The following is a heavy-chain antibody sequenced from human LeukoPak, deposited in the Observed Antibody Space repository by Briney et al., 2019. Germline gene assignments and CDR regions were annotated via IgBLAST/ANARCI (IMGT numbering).Heavy chain of an antibody. D-gene: IGHD1-26*01. CDR3: ARSWGIVGATGPIDH. CDR1: GGTFSSYA. Sequence: GASVKVSCKASGGTFSSYAISWVRQAPGPGLEWMGRIIPILGIANYAQKFQGRVTITADKSTSTAYMELSSLRSEDTAVYYCARSWGIVGATGPIDHWGQGTLVTVSS. V-gene: IGHV1-69*04. J-gene: IGHJ4*02. CDR2: IIPILGIA.